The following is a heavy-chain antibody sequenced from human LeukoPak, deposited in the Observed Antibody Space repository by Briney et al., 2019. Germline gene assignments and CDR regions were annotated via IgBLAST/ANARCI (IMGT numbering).Heavy chain of an antibody. CDR3: AREYYVFWSGSEATRWGGGLYYFDY. D-gene: IGHD3-3*01. Sequence: SETLSLTCTVSGGSISSGSYYWSWIRQPAGKGLEWIGRIYTSGSTNYNPSLKSRVTISVDTSKNQFSLKLSSVTAADTAVYYCAREYYVFWSGSEATRWGGGLYYFDYWGQGTLVTVSS. CDR1: GGSISSGSYY. CDR2: IYTSGST. V-gene: IGHV4-61*02. J-gene: IGHJ4*02.